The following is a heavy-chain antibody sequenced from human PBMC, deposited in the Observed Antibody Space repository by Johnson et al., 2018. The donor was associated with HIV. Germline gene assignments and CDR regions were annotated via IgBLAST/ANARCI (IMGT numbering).Heavy chain of an antibody. CDR2: ISGSGGST. J-gene: IGHJ3*02. V-gene: IGHV3-23*04. CDR3: AKAVTGEGAFDI. CDR1: GFTFSNYW. Sequence: VQLVESGGGLVQPGGSLTLSCAASGFTFSNYWMSWVRQAPGKGLEWVSAISGSGGSTYYADSVKGRFTISRDNSKNTLYLQMNSLRAEDTAVYYCAKAVTGEGAFDIWGQGTMVTVSS. D-gene: IGHD7-27*01.